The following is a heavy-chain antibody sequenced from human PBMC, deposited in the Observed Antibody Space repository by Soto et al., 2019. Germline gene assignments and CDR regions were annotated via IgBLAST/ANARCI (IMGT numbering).Heavy chain of an antibody. CDR2: IYHSGST. J-gene: IGHJ4*02. Sequence: QVQLQESGPGLVKPSETLSLTCTVSGDSISSYYWSWIRQPPGKGLEWIGFIYHSGSTNYSPSLKSRVTISVDTSENQFSLKLSSVTAADTAVYYCARRRSGPTFFDYWGLGTLVTVSS. CDR3: ARRRSGPTFFDY. D-gene: IGHD3-10*01. V-gene: IGHV4-59*08. CDR1: GDSISSYY.